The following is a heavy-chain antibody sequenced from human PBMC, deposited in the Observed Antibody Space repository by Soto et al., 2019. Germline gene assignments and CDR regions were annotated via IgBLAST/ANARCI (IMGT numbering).Heavy chain of an antibody. V-gene: IGHV3-33*01. CDR3: ARVGGTVTSDY. Sequence: QVHLVESGGGVVQPGRSLRLSCAASGFSFSTYGMHWVRQAPGKGLEWLALIYFDGSNKYYADSVKGRFTISRDNSKNTLYPQMSSLRAEDTAVYYCARVGGTVTSDYWGQGTLVTVSS. J-gene: IGHJ4*02. CDR2: IYFDGSNK. CDR1: GFSFSTYG. D-gene: IGHD4-17*01.